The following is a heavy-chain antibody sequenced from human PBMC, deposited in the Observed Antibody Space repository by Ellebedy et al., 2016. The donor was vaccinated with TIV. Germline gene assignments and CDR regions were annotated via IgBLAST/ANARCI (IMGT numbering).Heavy chain of an antibody. V-gene: IGHV4-39*07. CDR1: GGSISALTYH. CDR3: VLVAALRDRYYYYGVGV. CDR2: SHYSGST. Sequence: MPSETLSLTCNVSGGSISALTYHWGWVRQSPGKGLEWIGSSHYSGSTYYNPSLRSRVTISIDTSKSQFSLDLTSVTAADTAVYYCVLVAALRDRYYYYGVGVWGQGTTVTVSS. D-gene: IGHD2-2*01. J-gene: IGHJ6*02.